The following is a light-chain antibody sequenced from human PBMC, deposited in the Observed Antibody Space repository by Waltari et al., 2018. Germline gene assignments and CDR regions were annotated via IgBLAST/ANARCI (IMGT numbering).Light chain of an antibody. CDR2: DAS. J-gene: IGKJ4*01. CDR1: QDITNY. Sequence: IKRPKSPASLSASVGATFPTTCQASQDITNYLNWYQQKPGKAPKLLIYDASNLGTGVPSRFSGSGSGTDFTFTISSLQPEDIATYYCQQYDNLPLTFGGGTKVEIK. CDR3: QQYDNLPLT. V-gene: IGKV1-33*01.